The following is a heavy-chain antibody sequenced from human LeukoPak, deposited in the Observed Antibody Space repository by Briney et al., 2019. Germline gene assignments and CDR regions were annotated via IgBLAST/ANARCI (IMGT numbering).Heavy chain of an antibody. CDR2: IRYDGSNK. V-gene: IGHV3-30*02. J-gene: IGHJ4*02. CDR3: AKGQGGRYSSGWYDNDY. D-gene: IGHD6-19*01. CDR1: GFTFSSYG. Sequence: GGSLRLSCAASGFTFSSYGMHWVRQAPGKGLEWVAFIRYDGSNKYYADSVKGRFTISRDNSKNTLYLQMNSLRAEDTAVYYCAKGQGGRYSSGWYDNDYWGQGTLVTVS.